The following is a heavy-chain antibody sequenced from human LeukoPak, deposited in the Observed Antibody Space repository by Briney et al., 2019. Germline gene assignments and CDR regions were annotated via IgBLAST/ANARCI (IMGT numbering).Heavy chain of an antibody. D-gene: IGHD5-12*01. J-gene: IGHJ4*02. V-gene: IGHV4-34*01. CDR1: GGSFSGYY. Sequence: SETLSLTCAVYGGSFSGYYWSWIRQPRGKGLEWIGEINHSGSTNYNPSLKSRVTISVDTSKNQFSLKLSSVTAADTAVYYCARGQVIVAYYYFDYWGQGTLVTVSS. CDR2: INHSGST. CDR3: ARGQVIVAYYYFDY.